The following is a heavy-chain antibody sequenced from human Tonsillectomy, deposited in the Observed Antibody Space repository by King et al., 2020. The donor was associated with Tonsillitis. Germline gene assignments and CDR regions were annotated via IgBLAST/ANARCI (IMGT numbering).Heavy chain of an antibody. V-gene: IGHV3-48*03. Sequence: QLVQSGGGLVQPGGSLRLSCAASGFTFSSYEMNWVRQAPGKGLEWVSYISSSGSTIYYADSVKGRFTISRDNAKNSLYLQMNSLRAEDTAVYYCARGGEQLDHYYYYYMDVWGKGTTVTVSS. J-gene: IGHJ6*03. CDR1: GFTFSSYE. CDR3: ARGGEQLDHYYYYYMDV. CDR2: ISSSGSTI. D-gene: IGHD6-6*01.